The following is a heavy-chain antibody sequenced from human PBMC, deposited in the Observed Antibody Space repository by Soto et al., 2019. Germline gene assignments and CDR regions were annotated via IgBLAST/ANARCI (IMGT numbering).Heavy chain of an antibody. V-gene: IGHV3-23*01. CDR3: AKEGSGSSSDYYYGMDV. CDR2: ITGRGGST. Sequence: GGSLRLSCAASVFTFSSYAMSWVRQARGKGLEWVSAITGRGGSTSYADSVKGRFTISRDNSNNTLYLQMNSLRAEDTAVYYCAKEGSGSSSDYYYGMDVWGQGTTVTVSS. J-gene: IGHJ6*02. CDR1: VFTFSSYA. D-gene: IGHD1-26*01.